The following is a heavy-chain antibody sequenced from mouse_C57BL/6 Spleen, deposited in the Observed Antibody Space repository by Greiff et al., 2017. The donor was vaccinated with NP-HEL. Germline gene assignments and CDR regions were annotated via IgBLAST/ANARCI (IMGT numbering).Heavy chain of an antibody. J-gene: IGHJ1*03. D-gene: IGHD1-1*01. CDR3: ARKKDYDWYFDV. Sequence: QVQLQQSGPGLVQPSQSLSITCTVSGFSLNSYGVHWVRQSPGKGLEWLGVIWSGGSTDYNAAFISRLSISKDNSKSQVFFKRNSLQADDTAIYYCARKKDYDWYFDVWGTGTTVTVSS. CDR2: IWSGGST. CDR1: GFSLNSYG. V-gene: IGHV2-2*01.